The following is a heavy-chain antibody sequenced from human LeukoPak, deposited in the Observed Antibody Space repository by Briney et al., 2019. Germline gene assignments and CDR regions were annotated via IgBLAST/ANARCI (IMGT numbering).Heavy chain of an antibody. CDR2: IYHSGST. Sequence: PSQTLSLTCAVSGGSINSGGYSWSWIRQPPGKGLEWIGYIYHSGSTYYNPSLKSRVTISVDRSKNQFSLKLSSVTAADTAVYYCARGQLAPGVDYWGQGTLVTVSS. D-gene: IGHD6-13*01. J-gene: IGHJ4*02. CDR3: ARGQLAPGVDY. V-gene: IGHV4-30-2*01. CDR1: GGSINSGGYS.